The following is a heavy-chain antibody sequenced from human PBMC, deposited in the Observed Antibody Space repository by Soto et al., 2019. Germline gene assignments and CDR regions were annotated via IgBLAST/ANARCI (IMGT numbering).Heavy chain of an antibody. D-gene: IGHD6-13*01. J-gene: IGHJ4*02. V-gene: IGHV2-70*01. CDR3: ARIVRGVSWFPDYRGFFDF. Sequence: SGPTLVNPTQTLTLTCTFSEFSLSTDGMGVSWNRQPPGKALEWLALIDWDDNKYYTTSLRSRLTISKDTSKNQLVLTLTNVDPVDTATHYCARIVRGVSWFPDYRGFFDFWGRGSLVTVS. CDR2: IDWDDNK. CDR1: EFSLSTDGMG.